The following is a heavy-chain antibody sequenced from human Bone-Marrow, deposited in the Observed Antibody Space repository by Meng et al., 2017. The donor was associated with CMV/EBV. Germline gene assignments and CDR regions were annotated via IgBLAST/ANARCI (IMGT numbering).Heavy chain of an antibody. Sequence: ASVKVSCKASGYTFTSYGISWVRQAPGQGLEWMGWISSYNGNTNYAQKLKGRVTMTTDTSTSTAYMEMRSLRSDDTAVYYWARVDTAISGAFDIWGQGTMVTVSS. D-gene: IGHD5-18*01. CDR1: GYTFTSYG. V-gene: IGHV1-18*01. CDR2: ISSYNGNT. J-gene: IGHJ3*02. CDR3: ARVDTAISGAFDI.